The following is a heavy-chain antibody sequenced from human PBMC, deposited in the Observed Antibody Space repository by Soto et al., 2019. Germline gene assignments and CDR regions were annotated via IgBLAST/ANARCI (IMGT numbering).Heavy chain of an antibody. CDR1: GYSFTRFW. CDR2: IYPGDSDT. Sequence: PGESLKISCKGSGYSFTRFWIGWVRQMPGKGLEWMGIIYPGDSDTRYSPSFQGQVTMSADKSISTAYLQWSSLKASDTALYYCARLPRGQQLLSYYYYGMDVWGQGTTVTVSS. V-gene: IGHV5-51*01. J-gene: IGHJ6*02. D-gene: IGHD6-13*01. CDR3: ARLPRGQQLLSYYYYGMDV.